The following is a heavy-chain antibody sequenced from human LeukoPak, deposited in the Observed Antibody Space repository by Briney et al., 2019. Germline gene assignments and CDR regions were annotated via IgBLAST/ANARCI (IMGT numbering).Heavy chain of an antibody. Sequence: GGSLRLSCAASGFTFSSYWMYWVCQALGKGLEWVSVVFGSGSSTYYADSEKGRFTISRDNSKNTLYLQMNSLRAEDTAVYFCAKAQRTIRQYFYDGMDVWGQGATVTVSS. CDR1: GFTFSSYW. CDR3: AKAQRTIRQYFYDGMDV. D-gene: IGHD3-9*01. J-gene: IGHJ6*02. CDR2: VFGSGSST. V-gene: IGHV3-23*01.